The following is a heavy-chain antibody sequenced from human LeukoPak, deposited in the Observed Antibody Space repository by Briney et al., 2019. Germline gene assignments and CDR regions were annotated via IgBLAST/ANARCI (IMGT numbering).Heavy chain of an antibody. V-gene: IGHV4-39*01. CDR1: GDSISSSSYY. D-gene: IGHD6-13*01. J-gene: IGHJ4*02. CDR3: ARHSSNWYSFDY. Sequence: PSETLSLTCTVSGDSISSSSYYWGWIRQPPGKGLEWIGTIYYSGSTYYNPSLKSRVTISVDTSKNQFSLKLSSVTAADTAVYYCARHSSNWYSFDYWGQGTLVTVSS. CDR2: IYYSGST.